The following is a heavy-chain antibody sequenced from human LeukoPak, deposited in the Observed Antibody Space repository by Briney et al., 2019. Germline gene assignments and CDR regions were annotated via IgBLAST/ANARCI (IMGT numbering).Heavy chain of an antibody. CDR1: GYTLTELS. J-gene: IGHJ3*02. CDR3: ATALGSSGYYLTGNFDI. CDR2: FDPEDGVT. Sequence: GASVKVSCKVSGYTLTELSMHWVRQAPGKGLEWMGGFDPEDGVTIYAQKFQGRVTMTEDTSTDTAYMELSSLRSEDTAVYYCATALGSSGYYLTGNFDIWGQGTMVTVSS. V-gene: IGHV1-24*01. D-gene: IGHD3-22*01.